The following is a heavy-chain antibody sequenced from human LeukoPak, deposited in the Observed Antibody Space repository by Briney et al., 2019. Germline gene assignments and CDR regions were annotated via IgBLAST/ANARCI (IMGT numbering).Heavy chain of an antibody. CDR1: GYSFTSYW. Sequence: GESLKISCKGSGYSFTSYWIGWVRQMPGKGLEWMGIIYPGGSDTRYSPSFQGQVTISADKSISTAYLQWSSLKASDTAMYYCARQSYYYDSSGYFHYYFDYWGQGTLVTVSS. CDR3: ARQSYYYDSSGYFHYYFDY. CDR2: IYPGGSDT. V-gene: IGHV5-51*01. J-gene: IGHJ4*02. D-gene: IGHD3-22*01.